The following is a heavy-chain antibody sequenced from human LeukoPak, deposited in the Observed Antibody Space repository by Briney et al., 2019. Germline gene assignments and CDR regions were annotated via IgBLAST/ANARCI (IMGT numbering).Heavy chain of an antibody. Sequence: ASVKVSCKASGYSFTNYYTHWVRQAPGQGLEWMGVINPSATSATYTQKFQVRVTMTGDTATTTVHMELSSLTSDDTAVYYCAKEKQNTANFDYWGQGTLVTVSS. J-gene: IGHJ4*02. CDR1: GYSFTNYY. CDR2: INPSATSA. V-gene: IGHV1-46*01. CDR3: AKEKQNTANFDY. D-gene: IGHD2/OR15-2a*01.